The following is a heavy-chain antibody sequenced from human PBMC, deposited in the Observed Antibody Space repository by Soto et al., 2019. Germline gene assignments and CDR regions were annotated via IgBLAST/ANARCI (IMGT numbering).Heavy chain of an antibody. V-gene: IGHV2-5*02. CDR3: AHRLRDYYDSSGYYYHWYFDL. Sequence: QITLKESGPTLVKPTQTLTLTCTFSGFSLSTSGVGVGWIRQPPGKALEWLALIYWDDDKRYSSSLKSRLTITKDTSKNQVVLTMTNMDPVDTATYYCAHRLRDYYDSSGYYYHWYFDLWGRGTLVTVSS. CDR1: GFSLSTSGVG. J-gene: IGHJ2*01. D-gene: IGHD3-22*01. CDR2: IYWDDDK.